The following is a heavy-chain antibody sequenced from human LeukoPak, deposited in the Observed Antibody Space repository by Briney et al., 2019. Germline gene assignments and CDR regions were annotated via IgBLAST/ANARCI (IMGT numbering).Heavy chain of an antibody. D-gene: IGHD3-10*01. Sequence: SETLSLTCAVSGGSISSSNWWSWVRQPPGKGLEWIGEICHSGSTNYNPSLKSRVTISVDKSKNQFSLKLSSVTAADTAVYCCARVAVGYYGSGSYYNWFDPWGQGTLVTVSS. V-gene: IGHV4-4*01. CDR2: ICHSGST. CDR1: GGSISSSNW. J-gene: IGHJ5*02. CDR3: ARVAVGYYGSGSYYNWFDP.